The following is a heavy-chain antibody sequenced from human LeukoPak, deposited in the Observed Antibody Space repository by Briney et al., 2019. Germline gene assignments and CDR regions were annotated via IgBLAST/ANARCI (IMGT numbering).Heavy chain of an antibody. V-gene: IGHV4-38-2*02. CDR1: GYSISSGYY. CDR2: IYHSGST. Sequence: SETLSLTCTVSGYSISSGYYWGWIRQPPGKGLEWIGSIYHSGSTYYNPSLKSRVTISVDTSKNQFSLKLSSVTAADTAVYYCAREYCSGGSCYSGIDYWGQGTLVTVSS. D-gene: IGHD2-15*01. CDR3: AREYCSGGSCYSGIDY. J-gene: IGHJ4*02.